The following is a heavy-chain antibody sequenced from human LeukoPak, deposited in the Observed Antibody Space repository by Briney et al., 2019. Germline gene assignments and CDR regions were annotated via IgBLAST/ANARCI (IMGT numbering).Heavy chain of an antibody. CDR1: GYSISSNYY. CDR3: ARGALLWFGAKMEYYFDY. Sequence: SETLSLTCSVSGYSISSNYYWGWIRQPPGQGLEWIASVYHDGNTNYNPSLKSRVTISVDMSKNQFSLSLRSVTAADTAVYYCARGALLWFGAKMEYYFDYWGQGTPLTVSS. V-gene: IGHV4-38-2*02. J-gene: IGHJ4*02. CDR2: VYHDGNT. D-gene: IGHD3-10*01.